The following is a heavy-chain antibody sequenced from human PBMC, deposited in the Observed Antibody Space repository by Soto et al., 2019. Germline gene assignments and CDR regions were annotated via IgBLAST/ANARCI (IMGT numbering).Heavy chain of an antibody. Sequence: QVQLVQSGAEVKKPGASVKVSCKASGYTFTSYDINWVRQATGQGLEWMGWMNPNRGNTGYAQKFQGRVTITRKTSISTGYIELGSLRSEDTAVYYCARGISGYDYIWGSYRSFFRSDIWGQGTMVTVSS. CDR3: ARGISGYDYIWGSYRSFFRSDI. V-gene: IGHV1-8*01. J-gene: IGHJ3*02. CDR2: MNPNRGNT. CDR1: GYTFTSYD. D-gene: IGHD3-16*02.